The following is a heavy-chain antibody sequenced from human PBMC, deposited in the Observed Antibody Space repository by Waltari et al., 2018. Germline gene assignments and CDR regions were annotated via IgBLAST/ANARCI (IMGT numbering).Heavy chain of an antibody. V-gene: IGHV3-53*01. Sequence: EVQLVESGGGLIQPGGSLRLSCAASGFTVSSNYMSWVRQAPGKGLEWVSVIYSGGSTYYADSVKGRFTISRDDSKNTLYLQMNSLKTEDTAVYYCTTDRIYDYWGQGTLVTVSS. CDR3: TTDRIYDY. CDR2: IYSGGST. J-gene: IGHJ4*02. CDR1: GFTVSSNY.